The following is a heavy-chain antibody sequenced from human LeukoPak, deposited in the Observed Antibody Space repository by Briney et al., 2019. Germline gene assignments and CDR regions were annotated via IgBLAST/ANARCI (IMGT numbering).Heavy chain of an antibody. V-gene: IGHV3-15*01. J-gene: IGHJ4*02. Sequence: GGSLRLSCTASGFTLNNAWMTWVRQAPGKGLEWVGRIKTKTDGGATDYAAPVKGRFTISRDDSKNTLYLQMNSLKIDDTAVYYCTNVPLRSLEWFYWGQGTLVTVSS. CDR2: IKTKTDGGAT. CDR1: GFTLNNAW. CDR3: TNVPLRSLEWFY. D-gene: IGHD3-3*01.